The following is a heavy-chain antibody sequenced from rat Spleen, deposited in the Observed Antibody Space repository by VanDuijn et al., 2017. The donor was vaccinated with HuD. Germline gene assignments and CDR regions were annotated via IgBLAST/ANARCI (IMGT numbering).Heavy chain of an antibody. D-gene: IGHD2-1*01. Sequence: QVQLMESGPGLVQPSETLSLTCTVSGFSLTSYNVHWVRQPPGKGLEWMGVMWSGGSPDYNSAIKSRLSISRDTSKSQVFLKMNRLQTEGRAMYFCASTYGYYVMDAWGQGASVTVSS. CDR1: GFSLTSYN. CDR2: MWSGGSP. J-gene: IGHJ4*01. CDR3: ASTYGYYVMDA. V-gene: IGHV2-45*01.